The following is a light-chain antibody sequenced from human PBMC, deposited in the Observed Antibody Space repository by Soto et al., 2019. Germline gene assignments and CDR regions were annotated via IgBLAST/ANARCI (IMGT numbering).Light chain of an antibody. CDR1: QSISSW. J-gene: IGKJ1*01. CDR3: QQYNSYSWT. V-gene: IGKV1-5*01. CDR2: DAS. Sequence: DIQMTQSPSTLSASVGDRVTITCRASQSISSWLAWYKQNPGKGPKILSYDASSLESGVPSRFRGSGSGTEFTLTISSLQPDDFETYYCQQYNSYSWTFGQGTKVDIK.